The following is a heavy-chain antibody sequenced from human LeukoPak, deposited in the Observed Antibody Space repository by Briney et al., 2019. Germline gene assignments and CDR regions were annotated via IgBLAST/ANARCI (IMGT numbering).Heavy chain of an antibody. J-gene: IGHJ6*02. CDR1: GFTFDTYW. Sequence: GSLRLSCVASGFTFDTYWMNWIRQSPGKGLEWVANIKQDGSEKNYVDSVKGRFTISRDNAKNSVYLQMNSLRADDTAVYYCARRMDVRGQGTTVTVSS. CDR3: ARRMDV. V-gene: IGHV3-7*03. CDR2: IKQDGSEK.